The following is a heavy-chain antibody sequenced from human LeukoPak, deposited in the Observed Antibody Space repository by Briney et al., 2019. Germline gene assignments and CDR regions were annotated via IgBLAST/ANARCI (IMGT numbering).Heavy chain of an antibody. D-gene: IGHD3-10*01. V-gene: IGHV3-9*01. CDR3: AKDIYPYYYGSGSYYDY. CDR1: GFTFDDYA. CDR2: ISWNSGSI. J-gene: IGHJ4*02. Sequence: PGRSLRLSCAASGFTFDDYAMHWVRQAPGKGLEWVSGISWNSGSIGYADSVKGRFTISRDNAKNSLYLQMNSLRAEDTALYYCAKDIYPYYYGSGSYYDYWGQGTLVTVSS.